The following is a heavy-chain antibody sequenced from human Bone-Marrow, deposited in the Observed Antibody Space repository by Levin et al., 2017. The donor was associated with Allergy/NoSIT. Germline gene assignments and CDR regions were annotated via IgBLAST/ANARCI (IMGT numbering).Heavy chain of an antibody. CDR1: GFTFSSYW. CDR2: INSDGSST. Sequence: GESLKISCAASGFTFSSYWMHWVRQAPGKGLVWVSRINSDGSSTSYADSVKGRFTISRDNAKNTLYLQMNSLRAEDTAVYYCARDPYSSGWSSFDYWGQGTLVTVSS. CDR3: ARDPYSSGWSSFDY. V-gene: IGHV3-74*01. J-gene: IGHJ4*02. D-gene: IGHD6-19*01.